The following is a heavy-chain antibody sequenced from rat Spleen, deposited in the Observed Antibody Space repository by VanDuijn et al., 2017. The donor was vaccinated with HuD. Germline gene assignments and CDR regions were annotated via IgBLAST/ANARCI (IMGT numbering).Heavy chain of an antibody. Sequence: EVQLVESGGGLVQPGRSLKLSCAASGFTFSSFPMAWVRQAPTKGLEWVASISYDGSGTYYQNSVKGRFTFSRDNAKSTQYLQMDSLRSEDTATYYCARPGGSSYWGQGVMVTVSS. J-gene: IGHJ2*01. CDR2: ISYDGSGT. CDR3: ARPGGSSY. CDR1: GFTFSSFP. V-gene: IGHV5-29*01. D-gene: IGHD1-4*01.